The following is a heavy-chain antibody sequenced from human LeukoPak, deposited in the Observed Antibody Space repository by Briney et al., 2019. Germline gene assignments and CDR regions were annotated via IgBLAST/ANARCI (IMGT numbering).Heavy chain of an antibody. D-gene: IGHD2-15*01. CDR1: GYTFTGYY. CDR3: ARVLCGGSCYSGAFDI. CDR2: INPNSGGT. J-gene: IGHJ3*02. Sequence: GASVKVSCKASGYTFTGYYMHWVRQAPGQGLEWMGWINPNSGGTNYAQKFQGRVTMTRDTSISTAYMELSRLRSDDTAVYYCARVLCGGSCYSGAFDIWGQGTMVTVSS. V-gene: IGHV1-2*02.